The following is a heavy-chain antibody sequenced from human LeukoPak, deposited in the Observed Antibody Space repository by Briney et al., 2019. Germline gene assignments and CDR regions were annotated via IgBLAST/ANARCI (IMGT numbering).Heavy chain of an antibody. CDR1: GFTFSDYY. CDR3: ARVDIVVVVAATYYFDY. CDR2: IGSSGSTI. J-gene: IGHJ4*02. D-gene: IGHD2-15*01. V-gene: IGHV3-11*01. Sequence: PGGSLRLSCAASGFTFSDYYMSWIRQAPGKGLEWVSYIGSSGSTIYYADSVKGRFTISRDNAKNSLYLQMNSLRAEDTAVYYCARVDIVVVVAATYYFDYWGQGTLVTVSS.